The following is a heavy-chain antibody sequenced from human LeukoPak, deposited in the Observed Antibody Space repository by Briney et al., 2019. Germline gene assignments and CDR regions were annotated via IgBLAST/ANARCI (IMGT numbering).Heavy chain of an antibody. CDR2: ISAYNGNT. Sequence: GASVKVSCKASGYTFTSYGISWVRQAPGQGLEWMGWISAYNGNTNYAQKLQGRVTMTTDTSTSTAYMELRSLRSDDTAVYYCARDLTTVVTHAAFDIWGQGTMVTVSS. J-gene: IGHJ3*02. CDR1: GYTFTSYG. CDR3: ARDLTTVVTHAAFDI. D-gene: IGHD4-23*01. V-gene: IGHV1-18*01.